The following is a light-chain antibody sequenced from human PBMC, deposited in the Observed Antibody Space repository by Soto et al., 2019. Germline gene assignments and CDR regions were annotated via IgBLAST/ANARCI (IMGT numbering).Light chain of an antibody. V-gene: IGLV2-11*01. CDR3: CSYAGSYTHVL. Sequence: QSALTQPRSVSGSPGRSVTISCTGTSSDIGGYNYVSWYQQHPGKAPKLMIYDVSERPSGVPDRFSASKSGNTASLTISGLQAEDEADYYCCSYAGSYTHVLFGGGTKVTVL. J-gene: IGLJ2*01. CDR1: SSDIGGYNY. CDR2: DVS.